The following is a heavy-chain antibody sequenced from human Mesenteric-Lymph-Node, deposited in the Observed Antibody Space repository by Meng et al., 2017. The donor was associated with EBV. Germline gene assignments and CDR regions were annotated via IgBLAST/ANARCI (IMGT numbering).Heavy chain of an antibody. V-gene: IGHV1-18*01. CDR1: GYSFTRYG. Sequence: QVQLVQSGAEVKKPGASMKVSCKASGYSFTRYGISWVRQAPGQGLEWMGGISGYNLKTNYEQKFQGRATMTIDTSTSTAYMELRSLRSDDTAMYYCARSLDSSSWNVWLDPWGQGTLGTVSS. D-gene: IGHD6-13*01. CDR2: ISGYNLKT. CDR3: ARSLDSSSWNVWLDP. J-gene: IGHJ5*02.